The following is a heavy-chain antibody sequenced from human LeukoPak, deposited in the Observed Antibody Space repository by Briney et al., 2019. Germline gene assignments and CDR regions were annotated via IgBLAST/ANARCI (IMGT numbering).Heavy chain of an antibody. CDR2: INPNSGGT. J-gene: IGHJ4*02. CDR1: GYTFTGYY. Sequence: ASVNVSCKASGYTFTGYYMHWVRQAPGQGLEWMGWINPNSGGTNYAQKFQGRVTMTRDTSISTAYMELSRLRSDDTAVYYCARRAPTKTIYSYGTFDYWGQGTLVTVSS. D-gene: IGHD5-18*01. V-gene: IGHV1-2*02. CDR3: ARRAPTKTIYSYGTFDY.